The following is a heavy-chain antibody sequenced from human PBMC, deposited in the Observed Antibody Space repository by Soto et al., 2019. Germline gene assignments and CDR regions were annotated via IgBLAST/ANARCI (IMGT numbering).Heavy chain of an antibody. V-gene: IGHV4-30-4*01. Sequence: SETLSLTCTVSGGSISSGDYYWSWIRQPPGKGLEWIGYIYYSGSTYYNPSLKSRVTISVDTSKNQFSLKLSSGTAADTAVYYCARLHYDFWSGYSEYYFDYWGQGTRVTVSS. J-gene: IGHJ4*02. D-gene: IGHD3-3*01. CDR3: ARLHYDFWSGYSEYYFDY. CDR2: IYYSGST. CDR1: GGSISSGDYY.